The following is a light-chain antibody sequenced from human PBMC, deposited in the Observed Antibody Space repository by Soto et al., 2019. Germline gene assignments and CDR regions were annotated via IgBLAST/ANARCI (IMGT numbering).Light chain of an antibody. J-gene: IGKJ1*01. Sequence: IQMTHSPSSLSASVGARVTITCGASQGIRNDLGWYQQKPGKAPKLLIYAASSLQSGVPSRFSGSGSGTDFTLTISSMQSEDFAFYYWRLDDKLPRTFGEGTKVDIK. V-gene: IGKV1-6*01. CDR1: QGIRND. CDR3: RLDDKLPRT. CDR2: AAS.